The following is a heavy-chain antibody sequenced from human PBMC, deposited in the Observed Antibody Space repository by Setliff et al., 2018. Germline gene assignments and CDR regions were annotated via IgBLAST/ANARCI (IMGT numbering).Heavy chain of an antibody. Sequence: SETLSLTCAVSGYSISSGYYWSWIRQPPGKGLEWIGEINHSGSTNYNPSLKSRVTISVDTSKNQFSLKLSSVTAADTAVYYCARGGPYCSSTSCYKVYNWFDPWGQGTLVTVSS. CDR3: ARGGPYCSSTSCYKVYNWFDP. J-gene: IGHJ5*02. CDR2: INHSGST. V-gene: IGHV4-34*01. CDR1: GYSISSGYY. D-gene: IGHD2-2*02.